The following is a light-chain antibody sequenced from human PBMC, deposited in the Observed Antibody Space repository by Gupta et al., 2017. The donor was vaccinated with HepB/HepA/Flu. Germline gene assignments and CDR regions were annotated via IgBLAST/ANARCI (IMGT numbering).Light chain of an antibody. J-gene: IGKJ3*01. CDR3: QQLNSFPLT. Sequence: DIQLTQSPSFLSASVGDRVTITCQASQGISSYLAWYQQKPGKAPKLLIYAASTLQSGVPSRFSGSGSGTEFTLTISSLQPEDFATYYCQQLNSFPLTFGHGTKVDIK. V-gene: IGKV1-9*01. CDR1: QGISSY. CDR2: AAS.